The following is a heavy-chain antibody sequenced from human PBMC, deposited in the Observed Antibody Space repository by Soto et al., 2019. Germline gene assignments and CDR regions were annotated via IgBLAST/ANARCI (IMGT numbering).Heavy chain of an antibody. J-gene: IGHJ6*02. CDR1: GFTFSSYA. CDR2: ISGSGGST. Sequence: LRLSCAASGFTFSSYAMSWVRQAPGKGLEWVSAISGSGGSTYYADSVKGRFTISRDNSKNTLYLQMNSLRAEDTAVYYCAKAWELRYGMDVWGQGTTVTVSS. CDR3: AKAWELRYGMDV. V-gene: IGHV3-23*01. D-gene: IGHD1-26*01.